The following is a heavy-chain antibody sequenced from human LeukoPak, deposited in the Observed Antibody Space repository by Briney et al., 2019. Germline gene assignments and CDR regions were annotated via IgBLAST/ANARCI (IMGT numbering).Heavy chain of an antibody. CDR2: INHSGST. V-gene: IGHV4-34*01. D-gene: IGHD3-3*01. Sequence: PSETLSLTCAVYGGSFSGYYWSWIRQPPGKGLEWIGEINHSGSTNYNPSLESRVTISVDTSKNQFSLKLSSVTAADTAVYYCARGRGYDFWSGYYNNWFDPWGQGTLVTVSS. J-gene: IGHJ5*02. CDR1: GGSFSGYY. CDR3: ARGRGYDFWSGYYNNWFDP.